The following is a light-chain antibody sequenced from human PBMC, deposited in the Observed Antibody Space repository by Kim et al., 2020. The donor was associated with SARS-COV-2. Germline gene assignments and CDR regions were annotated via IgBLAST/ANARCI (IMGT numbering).Light chain of an antibody. Sequence: SPGERATLSCRASQSVSSSHLAWYQQKPGQAPRVLIYDASSRATGIPDRFSGSGSGTDFTLTISRVEPEDFAVYYCQQYGSSPRTFGQGTKVDIK. CDR3: QQYGSSPRT. J-gene: IGKJ1*01. CDR1: QSVSSSH. V-gene: IGKV3-20*01. CDR2: DAS.